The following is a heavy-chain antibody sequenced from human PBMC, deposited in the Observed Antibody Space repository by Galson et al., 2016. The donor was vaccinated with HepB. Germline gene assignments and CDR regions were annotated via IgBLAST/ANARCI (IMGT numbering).Heavy chain of an antibody. J-gene: IGHJ4*02. D-gene: IGHD3-10*01. V-gene: IGHV4-59*01. Sequence: SETLSLTCTVSSGSMISGYYWSWIRQPPGKRLEWIGFISYTGNTNYNPSLESRGTISVDTSKNQLSLRLISVTAADTAVYFCVRYGWGNSHFEYWGQGTLVTVSS. CDR1: SGSMISGYY. CDR2: ISYTGNT. CDR3: VRYGWGNSHFEY.